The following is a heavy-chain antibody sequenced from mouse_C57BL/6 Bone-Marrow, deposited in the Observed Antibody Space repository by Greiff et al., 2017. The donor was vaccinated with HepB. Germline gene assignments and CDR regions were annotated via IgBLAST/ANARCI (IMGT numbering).Heavy chain of an antibody. CDR1: GYSITSGYY. J-gene: IGHJ3*01. D-gene: IGHD4-1*01. CDR2: ISYDGSN. Sequence: EVQLQQSGPGLVKPSQSLSLTCSVTGYSITSGYYWNWIRQFPGNKLEWMGYISYDGSNNYNPSLKNRISITRDTSKNQFFLKLNSVTTEDTATYYCARDRLGGAYWGQGTLVTVSA. V-gene: IGHV3-6*01. CDR3: ARDRLGGAY.